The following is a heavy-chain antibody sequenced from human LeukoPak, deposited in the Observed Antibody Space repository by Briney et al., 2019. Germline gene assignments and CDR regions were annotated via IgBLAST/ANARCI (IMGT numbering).Heavy chain of an antibody. CDR1: GGSISSYY. CDR3: TGGHDAFDI. V-gene: IGHV4-59*01. Sequence: SETLSLTCTVSGGSISSYYWSWLRQPPGKGLEWIGYIYYSGSTNYNPSLKSRVTISVDTSKNQFSLKLSSVTAADTAVYYCTGGHDAFDIWGQGTMVTVSS. CDR2: IYYSGST. J-gene: IGHJ3*02.